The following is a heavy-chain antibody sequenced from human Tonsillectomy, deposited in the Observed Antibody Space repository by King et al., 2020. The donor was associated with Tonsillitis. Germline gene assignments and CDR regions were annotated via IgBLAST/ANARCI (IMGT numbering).Heavy chain of an antibody. V-gene: IGHV3-30*02. D-gene: IGHD3-9*01. CDR1: GFIFSNSG. J-gene: IGHJ6*02. CDR3: AKAPDYDILTGRYYYGMDV. Sequence: VQLVESGGGVVQPGGSLRLSCAASGFIFSNSGLHWVRRAPGKGLEWVAFIRYDGNTKYYADSVKGRFTISRDNSKNTLYLQMNSLRAEDTAVYYCAKAPDYDILTGRYYYGMDVWGQGTTVTVSS. CDR2: IRYDGNTK.